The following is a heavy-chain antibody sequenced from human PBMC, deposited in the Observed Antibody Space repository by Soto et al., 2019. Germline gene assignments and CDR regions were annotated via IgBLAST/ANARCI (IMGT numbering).Heavy chain of an antibody. J-gene: IGHJ4*01. D-gene: IGHD3-22*01. Sequence: GGSLRLSCAASGFTFTNAWINWVRQAPGKGLEWVGRIKSKLDGGTTDFAASVKGRFAISRDDSTHMVYLQMTSLKTEDTAIYYFTTDSYMTTIVVRFDYWGHGTLVTVSS. CDR1: GFTFTNAW. CDR3: TTDSYMTTIVVRFDY. V-gene: IGHV3-15*07. CDR2: IKSKLDGGTT.